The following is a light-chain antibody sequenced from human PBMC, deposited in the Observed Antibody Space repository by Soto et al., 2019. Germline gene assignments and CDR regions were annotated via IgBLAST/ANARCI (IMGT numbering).Light chain of an antibody. CDR3: SSYAGSDNLGV. CDR1: SSDVGGYHS. J-gene: IGLJ1*01. CDR2: EVS. V-gene: IGLV2-8*01. Sequence: QSALTQPPSASGSPGQSVTISCTGTSSDVGGYHSVSWYQQHPGKAPKLMIYEVSKRPSGVPDRFSGSKSGNTASLTVSGFQAEDEADYYCSSYAGSDNLGVFGTGTKLTVL.